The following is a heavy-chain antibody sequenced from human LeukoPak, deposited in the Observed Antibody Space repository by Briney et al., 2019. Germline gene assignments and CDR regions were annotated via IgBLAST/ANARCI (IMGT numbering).Heavy chain of an antibody. D-gene: IGHD2-15*01. V-gene: IGHV4-39*07. Sequence: SETLSLTCTVSGGSISSSSYYWGWIRQPPGKGLEWIGSIYYSGSTYYNPSLKSRVTISVDRSKNQFSLKLSSVTAADTAVYYCARALGYCSGGSCYSAGLFDYWGQGTLVTVSS. CDR1: GGSISSSSYY. J-gene: IGHJ4*02. CDR3: ARALGYCSGGSCYSAGLFDY. CDR2: IYYSGST.